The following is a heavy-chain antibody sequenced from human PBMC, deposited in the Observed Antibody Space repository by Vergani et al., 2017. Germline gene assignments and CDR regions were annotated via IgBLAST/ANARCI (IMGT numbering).Heavy chain of an antibody. J-gene: IGHJ4*02. CDR1: GGSISSYY. Sequence: QVQLQESGPGLVKPSETLSLTCTVSGGSISSYYWSWIRQPAGNGLEWIGRIYTSGSTNYNPSLKSRVTMSVDTSKNQFSLKLSSVTAADTAVYYCATTYYYGSGGYYTFDYWGQGTLVTVSS. CDR2: IYTSGST. CDR3: ATTYYYGSGGYYTFDY. D-gene: IGHD3-10*01. V-gene: IGHV4-4*07.